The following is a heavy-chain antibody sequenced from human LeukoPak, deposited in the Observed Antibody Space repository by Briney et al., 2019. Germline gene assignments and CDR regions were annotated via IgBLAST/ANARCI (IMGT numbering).Heavy chain of an antibody. J-gene: IGHJ6*03. CDR3: AKGAGYGDLGYFYYMDV. D-gene: IGHD4-17*01. Sequence: GGSLRLSCAASGFTFSSYWMSWVRQAPGKGLEWVANIKQDGSEKYYVDSVKGRFTISRDNSRNTLYLQMNSLRAEDTAVYYCAKGAGYGDLGYFYYMDVWGKGTTVTVSS. CDR1: GFTFSSYW. V-gene: IGHV3-7*01. CDR2: IKQDGSEK.